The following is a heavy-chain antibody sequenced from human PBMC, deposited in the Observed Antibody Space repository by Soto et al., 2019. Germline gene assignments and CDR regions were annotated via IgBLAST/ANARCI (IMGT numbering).Heavy chain of an antibody. CDR1: GGSMGSSSYY. J-gene: IGHJ4*02. Sequence: QVPLQESGPGLVKPSETLSLDCSVFGGSMGSSSYYWAWIRQPLGKGLEWIGGMDYSGRAYYNSSLKSRVIISVDTSKNKFSLKLNSVTAADTAVYYCARHKTITVVGVAPIRGNFDYWGKGDLVTVSS. CDR2: MDYSGRA. V-gene: IGHV4-39*01. D-gene: IGHD3-3*01. CDR3: ARHKTITVVGVAPIRGNFDY.